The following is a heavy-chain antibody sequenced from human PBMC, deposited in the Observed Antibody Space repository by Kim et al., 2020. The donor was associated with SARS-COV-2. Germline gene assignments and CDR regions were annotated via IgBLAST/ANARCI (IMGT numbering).Heavy chain of an antibody. CDR1: GGSISSSSYY. D-gene: IGHD4-4*01. J-gene: IGHJ4*02. CDR3: ARDRWLQYTYYFDY. CDR2: IYYSGST. V-gene: IGHV4-39*07. Sequence: SETLSLTCTVSGGSISSSSYYWGWIRQPPGKGLEWIGSIYYSGSTYYNPSLKSRVTISVDTSKNQFSLKLSSVTAADTAVYYCARDRWLQYTYYFDYWGQGTLVTVSS.